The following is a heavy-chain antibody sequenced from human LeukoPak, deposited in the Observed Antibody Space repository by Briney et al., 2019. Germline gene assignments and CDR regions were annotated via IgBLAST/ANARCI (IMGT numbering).Heavy chain of an antibody. J-gene: IGHJ4*02. CDR2: IKTKTDGGTT. V-gene: IGHV3-15*01. D-gene: IGHD1-26*01. CDR1: GFTFSSYA. Sequence: PGGSLRLSCAASGFTFSSYAMSWVRQAPGKGLEWVGRIKTKTDGGTTDYAAPVKGRFTISRDDSKNTLYLQMNSLKTEDTAMYYCTTDPRWELRPVDYWGQGTLVTVSS. CDR3: TTDPRWELRPVDY.